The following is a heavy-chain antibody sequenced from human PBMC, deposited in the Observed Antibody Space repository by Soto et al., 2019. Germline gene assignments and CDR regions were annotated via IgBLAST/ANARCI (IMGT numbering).Heavy chain of an antibody. CDR1: GFTVSSNY. D-gene: IGHD6-6*01. V-gene: IGHV3-53*02. CDR2: IYSGGTT. Sequence: EVQLVETGGGLIQPGGSLRLSCEVTGFTVSSNYMSWVRQAPGKGLEWVSVIYSGGTTYSAYSVKGRFTISRDDSKNTLYLQMNSLRAEDTAVYYCARAWWSSSRWFDPWGQGTLVTVSS. CDR3: ARAWWSSSRWFDP. J-gene: IGHJ5*02.